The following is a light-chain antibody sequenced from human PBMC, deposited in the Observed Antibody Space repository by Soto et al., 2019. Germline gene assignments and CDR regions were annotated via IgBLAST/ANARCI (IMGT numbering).Light chain of an antibody. CDR2: QDT. J-gene: IGLJ1*01. CDR1: ELGDKY. Sequence: SYELTQPPSVSVSPGQTASISCSGDELGDKYVCWYQQKPGQSPVLVIYQDTKRPSGIPERFSGSNSGNTATLIISGTQAMDEADYYCQAWDFNTANYVFGTGTKLTVL. V-gene: IGLV3-1*01. CDR3: QAWDFNTANYV.